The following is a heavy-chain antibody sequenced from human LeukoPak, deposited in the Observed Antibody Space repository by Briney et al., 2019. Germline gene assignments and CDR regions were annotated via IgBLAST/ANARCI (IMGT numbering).Heavy chain of an antibody. CDR2: TSYDGTAK. V-gene: IGHV3-30*18. D-gene: IGHD4-11*01. Sequence: GGPLRLSCAASGFDFSGYGMHWVRQAPGKGLEWVAVTSYDGTAKFYAHSVEGRFTVSRDNSKNTLYLQMNTLRAEDTAVYYCANAGRNYHNWLDPWGQGTLVTVSS. CDR3: ANAGRNYHNWLDP. J-gene: IGHJ5*02. CDR1: GFDFSGYG.